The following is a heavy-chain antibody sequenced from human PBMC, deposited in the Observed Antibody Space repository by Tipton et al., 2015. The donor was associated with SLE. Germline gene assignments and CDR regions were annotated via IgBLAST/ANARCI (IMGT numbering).Heavy chain of an antibody. D-gene: IGHD2-21*01. J-gene: IGHJ3*02. Sequence: TLSLTCAVYGGSFSGYYWSWIRQPPGKGLEWIGEINHSGSTNYNPSLKSRVTISVDTSKNQFSLKLSSVTAADTAVYYCARERGIYDAFDIWGQGTMVTVSS. CDR3: ARERGIYDAFDI. CDR1: GGSFSGYY. CDR2: INHSGST. V-gene: IGHV4-34*01.